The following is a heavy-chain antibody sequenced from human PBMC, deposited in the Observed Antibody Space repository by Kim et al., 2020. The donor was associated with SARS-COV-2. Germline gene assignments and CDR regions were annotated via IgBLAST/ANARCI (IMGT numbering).Heavy chain of an antibody. CDR1: GGSISSYY. D-gene: IGHD5-12*01. J-gene: IGHJ2*01. V-gene: IGHV4-59*01. CDR3: ARDHRGWLQPTAYWYFDL. CDR2: IYYSGST. Sequence: SETLSLTCTVSGGSISSYYWSWIRQPPGKGLEWIGYIYYSGSTNYNPSLKSRVTISVDTSKNQFSLKLSSVTAADTAVYYCARDHRGWLQPTAYWYFDLWGRGTLVTVSS.